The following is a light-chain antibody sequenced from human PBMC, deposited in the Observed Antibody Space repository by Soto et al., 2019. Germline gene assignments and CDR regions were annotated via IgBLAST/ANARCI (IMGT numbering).Light chain of an antibody. J-gene: IGKJ1*01. CDR1: QGTSKP. Sequence: DIQMTQSPSSLSASVGERVTITCRASQGTSKPLAWYQQKPGEVPKLLTYAASTLQSGVPSRFSGSGSGTDFTLTISSLQPDDVATYYCQKCDSAPWTFGQGTKVDLK. V-gene: IGKV1-27*01. CDR2: AAS. CDR3: QKCDSAPWT.